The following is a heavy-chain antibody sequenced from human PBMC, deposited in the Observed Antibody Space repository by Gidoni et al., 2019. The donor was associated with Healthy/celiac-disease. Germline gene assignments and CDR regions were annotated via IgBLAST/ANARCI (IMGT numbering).Heavy chain of an antibody. D-gene: IGHD5-12*01. Sequence: QVQLVQSGAEVTKPGSSVKVSCKASGGTFSSYTTSWVRQAPGQGLEWMGRIIPILGIANYAQKFQGRVTITADKSTSTAYMELSSLRSEDTAVYYCARDLDSGDGAFDYWGQGTLVTVSS. CDR1: GGTFSSYT. V-gene: IGHV1-69*08. CDR2: IIPILGIA. J-gene: IGHJ4*02. CDR3: ARDLDSGDGAFDY.